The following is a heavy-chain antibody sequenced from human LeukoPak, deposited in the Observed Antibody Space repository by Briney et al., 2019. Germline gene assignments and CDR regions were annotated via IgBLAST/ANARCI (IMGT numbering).Heavy chain of an antibody. J-gene: IGHJ5*02. CDR3: AKDSSSEGNWFDP. Sequence: PGGSLRLSCAASGFTFSSYGMHWVRQAPGKGLEWVAVISYDGSNKYYADSVKGRFTISRDNSKNTLYLQMNSLRAEDTAVYYCAKDSSSEGNWFDPWGQGTLVTVSS. D-gene: IGHD6-13*01. V-gene: IGHV3-30*18. CDR1: GFTFSSYG. CDR2: ISYDGSNK.